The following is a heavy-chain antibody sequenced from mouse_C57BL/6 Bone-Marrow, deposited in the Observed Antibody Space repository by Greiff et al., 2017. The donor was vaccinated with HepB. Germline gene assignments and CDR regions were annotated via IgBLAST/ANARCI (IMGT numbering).Heavy chain of an antibody. CDR3: SRRSVTTVVARYYAMDY. Sequence: DVHLVESGGDLVKPGGSLKLSCAASGFTFSSYGMSWVRQTPDKRLEWVATISSGGSYTNYPDSVKGRFTISRDNAKNTLYLQMSSQKTEDTAMYYCSRRSVTTVVARYYAMDYWDQGTSVTVTS. D-gene: IGHD1-1*01. CDR1: GFTFSSYG. V-gene: IGHV5-6*01. CDR2: ISSGGSYT. J-gene: IGHJ4*01.